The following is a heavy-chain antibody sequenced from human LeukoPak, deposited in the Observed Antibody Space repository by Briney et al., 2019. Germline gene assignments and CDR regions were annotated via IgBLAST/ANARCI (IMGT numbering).Heavy chain of an antibody. CDR2: IYTSGST. CDR1: GGSISSKSYY. J-gene: IGHJ3*02. D-gene: IGHD6-19*01. V-gene: IGHV4-61*02. Sequence: PSQTLSLTCTVSGGSISSKSYYWSWIRQPAGKGLEWIGRIYTSGSTDYNPSLKSRVTMSVDTSKNQFSLKLSSVTAADTAVYYCARVRWLSPRRTAFDIWGQGTMVTVSS. CDR3: ARVRWLSPRRTAFDI.